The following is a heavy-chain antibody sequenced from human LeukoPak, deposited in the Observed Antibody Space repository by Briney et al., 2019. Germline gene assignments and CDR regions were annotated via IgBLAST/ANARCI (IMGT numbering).Heavy chain of an antibody. V-gene: IGHV3-23*01. CDR1: GFTFSSYA. D-gene: IGHD1-7*01. J-gene: IGHJ5*02. CDR3: AKDREGMGWNYGPWFDP. CDR2: ISGSGGST. Sequence: RPGGSLRLSCAASGFTFSSYAMSWVRQAPGKGLEWVSAISGSGGSTYYADSVKGRFTISRDNSKNTLYLQMNSLRAEDTAVYYCAKDREGMGWNYGPWFDPWGQGTLVTVS.